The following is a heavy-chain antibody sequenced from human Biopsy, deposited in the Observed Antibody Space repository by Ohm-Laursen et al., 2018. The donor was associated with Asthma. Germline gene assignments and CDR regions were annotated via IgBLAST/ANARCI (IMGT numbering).Heavy chain of an antibody. J-gene: IGHJ5*02. CDR2: IYYSGST. V-gene: IGHV4-31*02. CDR1: GGSINIGDYY. CDR3: ARTTYGDDGFDP. Sequence: QTLSLTCTVSGGSINIGDYYWSWIRQHPVKGLEWIGYIYYSGSTYYNPSLKSRASISLDTSKNRFSLSLTSVTAADTAVYYCARTTYGDDGFDPWGQGTLVTVSS. D-gene: IGHD4-17*01.